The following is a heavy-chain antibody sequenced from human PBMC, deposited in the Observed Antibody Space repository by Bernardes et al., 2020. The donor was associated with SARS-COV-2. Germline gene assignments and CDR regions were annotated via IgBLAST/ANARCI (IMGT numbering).Heavy chain of an antibody. J-gene: IGHJ6*02. D-gene: IGHD3-22*01. CDR3: ARGHDSSGYYPNRGGYYYGMDV. V-gene: IGHV3-11*01. Sequence: GGSLRLSCVVSGFTFSDSYMSWIRQAPGKGLEWVSFISSSGSTIYYADSVRGRFTISRDNAKNSMSLQMNTLRADDTAVYYCARGHDSSGYYPNRGGYYYGMDVWGQGTTVTVSS. CDR1: GFTFSDSY. CDR2: ISSSGSTI.